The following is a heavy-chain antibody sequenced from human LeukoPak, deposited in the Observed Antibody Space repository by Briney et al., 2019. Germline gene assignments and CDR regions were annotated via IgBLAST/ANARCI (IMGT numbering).Heavy chain of an antibody. CDR3: ARCGTPNNYYGYGVDV. CDR1: GGSITNTNY. CDR2: VNLQGST. Sequence: SGTLSLTCGVSGGSITNTNYWTWVRQPPGKGLEWIGEVNLQGSTNYNPSLMGRVAIAVDTSENHISLQLTSVTAADTAVYYCARCGTPNNYYGYGVDVWGQGTTVIVSS. V-gene: IGHV4-4*02. J-gene: IGHJ6*02. D-gene: IGHD1-26*01.